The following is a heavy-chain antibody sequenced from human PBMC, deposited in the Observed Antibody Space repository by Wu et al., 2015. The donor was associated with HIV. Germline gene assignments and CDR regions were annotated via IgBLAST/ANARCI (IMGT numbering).Heavy chain of an antibody. D-gene: IGHD5-12*01. J-gene: IGHJ4*02. Sequence: QVQVVQSGAEVKKPGASVKVSCKASGYTFTGYYMHWVRQAPGQGLEWMGWINPNSGGTNYAQKFQGRVTMTRDTSISTAYMELSRLRSDDTAVYYCARSKGMTPNDARGYSGYEPSLGRWGQGTLVTVSS. CDR3: ARSKGMTPNDARGYSGYEPSLGR. CDR2: INPNSGGT. V-gene: IGHV1-2*02. CDR1: GYTFTGYY.